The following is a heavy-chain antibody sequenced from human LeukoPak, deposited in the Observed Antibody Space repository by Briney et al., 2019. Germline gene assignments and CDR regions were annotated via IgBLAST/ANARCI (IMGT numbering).Heavy chain of an antibody. Sequence: PSETLSLTCTVSGGSISSGGYYWSWIRQPPGKGLEWIGYIYHSGSTYYNPSLKSRVTISVDRSKNQFSLKLSSVTAADTAVYYCARGGSPHPSDFDYWGQGTLVTVSS. V-gene: IGHV4-30-2*01. CDR1: GGSISSGGYY. D-gene: IGHD6-6*01. CDR3: ARGGSPHPSDFDY. CDR2: IYHSGST. J-gene: IGHJ4*02.